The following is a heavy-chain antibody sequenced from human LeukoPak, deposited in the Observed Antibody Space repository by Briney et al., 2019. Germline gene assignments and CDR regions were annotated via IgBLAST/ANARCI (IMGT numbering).Heavy chain of an antibody. CDR2: IYASGKI. CDR3: ARAIDSRGYQDKGFDP. CDR1: GASISSGDYF. D-gene: IGHD3-22*01. J-gene: IGHJ5*02. V-gene: IGHV4-61*02. Sequence: SETLSLTCSVSGASISSGDYFWNWSRQPAGRGLEWIGRIYASGKINYNDSLKSRITISMDTSKNHFSLNLKSVTAADTAVYYCARAIDSRGYQDKGFDPWGQGTLVTVSS.